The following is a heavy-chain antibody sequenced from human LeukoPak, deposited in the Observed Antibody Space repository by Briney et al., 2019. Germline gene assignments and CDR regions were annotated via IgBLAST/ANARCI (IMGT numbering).Heavy chain of an antibody. V-gene: IGHV4-38-2*01. D-gene: IGHD6-13*01. J-gene: IGHJ4*02. CDR1: GYSISSGYY. CDR2: IYHSGST. CDR3: ARGSFGIAAAGTQYFDY. Sequence: SETLSPTCAVSGYSISSGYYWGWIRQPPGKGLEWIGSIYHSGSTYYNPSLKSRVTISVDTSKNQFSLKLSSVTAAPTAVYYCARGSFGIAAAGTQYFDYWGQGTLVTVSS.